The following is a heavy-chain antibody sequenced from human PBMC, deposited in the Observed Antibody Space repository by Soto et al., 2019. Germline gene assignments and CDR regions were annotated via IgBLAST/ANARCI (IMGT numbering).Heavy chain of an antibody. D-gene: IGHD2-15*01. V-gene: IGHV1-8*01. CDR1: GYTFTSYD. J-gene: IGHJ3*02. CDR2: MNPNSGNT. CDR3: ARGRIGRGYCSGGSCYSVAFDI. Sequence: QVQLVQSGAEVKKPGASVKVSCKASGYTFTSYDINWVRQATGQGLEWMGWMNPNSGNTGYAQKFQGRVTMTRNTSISTAYMELRSLRSEDTAVYYCARGRIGRGYCSGGSCYSVAFDIWGQGTMVTVSS.